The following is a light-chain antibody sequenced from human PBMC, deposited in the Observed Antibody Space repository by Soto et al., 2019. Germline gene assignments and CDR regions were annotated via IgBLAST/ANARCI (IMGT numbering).Light chain of an antibody. V-gene: IGLV1-47*02. CDR2: LND. J-gene: IGLJ2*01. CDR3: AAWDGSLSGPV. Sequence: QSALTQPPSASGTPGQRVTISCSGSSSNIGGNYVYWYQQLPGAAPKLLIYLNDQRPSGVPDRFFGSKSGTSASLAISGLRSEDEAEYYCAAWDGSLSGPVFGGGTKLTVL. CDR1: SSNIGGNY.